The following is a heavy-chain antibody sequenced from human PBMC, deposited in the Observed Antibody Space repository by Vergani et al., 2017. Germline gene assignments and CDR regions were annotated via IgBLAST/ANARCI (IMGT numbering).Heavy chain of an antibody. Sequence: QVQLVESGGGVVQPGGSLRLSCAASGFTFSSYGMHWVRQAPGKGLEWVAFIRYDGSNKYYADSVKGRFTISRDNSKNTLYLQMNSLRAEDTAVYYCAKDSPYYDFWSGYYTNYYYYYGMDVWGQGTTVTV. CDR3: AKDSPYYDFWSGYYTNYYYYYGMDV. V-gene: IGHV3-30*02. J-gene: IGHJ6*02. D-gene: IGHD3-3*01. CDR2: IRYDGSNK. CDR1: GFTFSSYG.